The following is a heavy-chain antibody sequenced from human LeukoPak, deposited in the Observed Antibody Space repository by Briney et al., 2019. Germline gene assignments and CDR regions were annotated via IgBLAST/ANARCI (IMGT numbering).Heavy chain of an antibody. J-gene: IGHJ3*02. CDR3: AKDILRYFDWLEEEAFDI. D-gene: IGHD3-9*01. CDR2: ISSSSSTI. Sequence: PGGSLRLSCAASGFTFSSYEMNWVRQAPGKGLEWVSYISSSSSTIYYADSVKGRFTISRDNSKNTLYLQMNSLRAEDTAVYYCAKDILRYFDWLEEEAFDIWGQGTMVTVSS. CDR1: GFTFSSYE. V-gene: IGHV3-48*03.